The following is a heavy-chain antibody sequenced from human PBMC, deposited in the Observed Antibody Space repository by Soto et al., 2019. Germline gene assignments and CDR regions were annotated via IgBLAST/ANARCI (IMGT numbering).Heavy chain of an antibody. J-gene: IGHJ6*02. Sequence: QVQLVQSGAEVKKPGASVKVSCKAPDYTFTSYGISWVRQAPGQGLEWMGWINTYSGNTDYARKLQGRVTMTTDTSTSTAYMEMRSLRFDAMAVYYCPRAAETRYYGMDVWGQGATVTGSS. CDR1: DYTFTSYG. CDR2: INTYSGNT. V-gene: IGHV1-18*03. CDR3: PRAAETRYYGMDV.